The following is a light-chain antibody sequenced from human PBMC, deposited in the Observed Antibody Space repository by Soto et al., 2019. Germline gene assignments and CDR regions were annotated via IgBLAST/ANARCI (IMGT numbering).Light chain of an antibody. CDR2: AAS. V-gene: IGKV1-39*01. CDR3: QQCDTPPLT. Sequence: DIQMTQSPSSLSASVGDTITITCRASQGVSKYFSWYQQKPGKAPTLLIYAASNLDSGVPSRFSGSGSGTDFTLTITSLQPEDFATYYCQQCDTPPLTFGHGTKVDV. J-gene: IGKJ3*01. CDR1: QGVSKY.